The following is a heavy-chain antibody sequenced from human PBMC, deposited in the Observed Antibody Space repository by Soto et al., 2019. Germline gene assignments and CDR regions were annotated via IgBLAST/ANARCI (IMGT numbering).Heavy chain of an antibody. Sequence: ASVKVSCKASGYTFTTYGISWVRQAPGQGLEWMGWISAYSGSTKFAQKLQGRVTMTTDTSTTTAYMELRSLTSDDTAVYYCARDFTKSSSWPYYFDYWGQGTRVTVS. CDR3: ARDFTKSSSWPYYFDY. CDR2: ISAYSGST. V-gene: IGHV1-18*01. CDR1: GYTFTTYG. D-gene: IGHD6-13*01. J-gene: IGHJ4*02.